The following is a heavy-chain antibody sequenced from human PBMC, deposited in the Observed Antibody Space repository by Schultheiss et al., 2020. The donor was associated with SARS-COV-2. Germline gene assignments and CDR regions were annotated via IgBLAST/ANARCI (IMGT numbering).Heavy chain of an antibody. CDR1: GFDFSGYS. Sequence: GGSLRLSCAAFGFDFSGYSMNWVRQAPGKGLEWVSWITSSSSHIYNADSLKGRFTISRDNAKNSLYLQMNSLRAEDTAVYYCARHFLGRYALDVWGQGTTVTVSS. V-gene: IGHV3-21*01. CDR2: ITSSSSHI. D-gene: IGHD3-3*01. CDR3: ARHFLGRYALDV. J-gene: IGHJ6*02.